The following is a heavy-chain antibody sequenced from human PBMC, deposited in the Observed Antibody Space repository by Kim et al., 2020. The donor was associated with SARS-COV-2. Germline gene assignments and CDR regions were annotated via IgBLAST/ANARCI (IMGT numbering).Heavy chain of an antibody. V-gene: IGHV3-7*01. CDR3: AALDTAHVPGGI. Sequence: GGSLRLSCVVSGFNLGNDWMSWVRQAPGKGLEWVAMKTGDGSEEYYVDSVKGRFTMSRDNAKNSLYLQMSSLRTEDTAIYYCAALDTAHVPGGIWGQGTPVSVSS. CDR1: GFNLGNDW. J-gene: IGHJ4*02. D-gene: IGHD3-10*02. CDR2: KTGDGSEE.